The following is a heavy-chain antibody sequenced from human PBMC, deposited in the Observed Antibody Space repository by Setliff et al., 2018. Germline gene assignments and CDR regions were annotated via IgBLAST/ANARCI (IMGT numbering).Heavy chain of an antibody. CDR3: ARVDNFWSGPIDY. CDR1: GGSFRGYY. V-gene: IGHV4-34*01. Sequence: LSLTCAVYGGSFRGYYWSWIRQPPGKGLEWIGEINHSGSTNYNPSLKSRVTISVDTSKNQFSLKLSSVTAADTAVYYCARVDNFWSGPIDYWGQGTLVTVSS. J-gene: IGHJ4*02. CDR2: INHSGST. D-gene: IGHD3-3*01.